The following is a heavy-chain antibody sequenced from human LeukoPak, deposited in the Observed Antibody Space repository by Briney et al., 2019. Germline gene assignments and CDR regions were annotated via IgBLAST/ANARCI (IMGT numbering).Heavy chain of an antibody. V-gene: IGHV5-51*01. CDR1: GYSFSDYW. Sequence: GESLKISCKGSGYSFSDYWIGWVRQMPGKGLEWMGIINPGDSDTRYSPSFQGQVTISADKSINTAYLQWSSLRASDTAIYYCARQTGDKGIDYWGQGTLVTVSS. J-gene: IGHJ4*02. CDR2: INPGDSDT. D-gene: IGHD7-27*01. CDR3: ARQTGDKGIDY.